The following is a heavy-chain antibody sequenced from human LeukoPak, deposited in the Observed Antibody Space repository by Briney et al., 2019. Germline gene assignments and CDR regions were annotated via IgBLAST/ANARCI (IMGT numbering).Heavy chain of an antibody. CDR2: ISGYNGNT. D-gene: IGHD4-17*01. Sequence: GASVKVSCRTSGYTFTTYGILWVRQAPGQGLEWMGWISGYNGNTNFARKLQGRVTMTTDTSTSTAYMELRSLRSDDTAVYYCAKESPGVRSKGRAFDIWGQGTMVTVSS. J-gene: IGHJ3*02. CDR3: AKESPGVRSKGRAFDI. CDR1: GYTFTTYG. V-gene: IGHV1-18*01.